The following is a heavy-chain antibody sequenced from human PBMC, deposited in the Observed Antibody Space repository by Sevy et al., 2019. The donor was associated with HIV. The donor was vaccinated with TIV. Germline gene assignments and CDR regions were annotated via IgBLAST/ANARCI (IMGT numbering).Heavy chain of an antibody. V-gene: IGHV4-34*01. D-gene: IGHD1-26*01. J-gene: IGHJ4*02. Sequence: SETLSLTCAVYGGSFSGYYWSWIRQPPGKGLEWIGEINHSGSTNYNPCLKSRVTISVDTSKNQFSLKLSSVTAADTAVYYCARVAGEWELPYDYWGQGTLVTVSS. CDR1: GGSFSGYY. CDR3: ARVAGEWELPYDY. CDR2: INHSGST.